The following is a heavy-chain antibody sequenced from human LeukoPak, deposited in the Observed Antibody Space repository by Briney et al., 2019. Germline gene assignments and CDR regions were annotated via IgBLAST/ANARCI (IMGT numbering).Heavy chain of an antibody. V-gene: IGHV3-7*04. CDR2: IKQDGSEK. CDR3: ARGIEAAGSLFDY. CDR1: GFTFSSYA. D-gene: IGHD6-13*01. J-gene: IGHJ4*02. Sequence: GGSLRLSCAASGFTFSSYAMSWVRQAPGKGLEWVANIKQDGSEKYYVDSVKGQFTISRDNAKNSLYLQMNSLRAEDTAVYYCARGIEAAGSLFDYWGQGTLVTVSS.